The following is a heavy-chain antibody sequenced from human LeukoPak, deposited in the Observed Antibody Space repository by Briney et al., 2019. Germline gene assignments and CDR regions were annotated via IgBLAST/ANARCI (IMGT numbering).Heavy chain of an antibody. Sequence: ASVKVSCKASGGTFSSYAINWVRQAPGQGLEWMGIINPSGGSTSYAQKFQGRVTMTRDTSTSIVYMELSSLRSEDTAVYYCARGYCSGGSCYSKYYYYYYYMDVWGKGTTVTISS. V-gene: IGHV1-46*01. CDR3: ARGYCSGGSCYSKYYYYYYYMDV. CDR2: INPSGGST. J-gene: IGHJ6*03. CDR1: GGTFSSYA. D-gene: IGHD2-15*01.